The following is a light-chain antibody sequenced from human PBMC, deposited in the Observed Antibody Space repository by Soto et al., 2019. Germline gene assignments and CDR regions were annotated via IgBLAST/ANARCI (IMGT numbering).Light chain of an antibody. CDR1: SSNIGSNS. CDR2: YND. J-gene: IGLJ1*01. Sequence: QSVLTQPPSASGTPGQRVTISCSGSSSNIGSNSVYWYYQLPGTAPTNLIYYNDQSPSGVPDRISGSKSGTTAALAASGLLSGDEADDYCASWDDSLTGHVFGGGTKVTVL. CDR3: ASWDDSLTGHV. V-gene: IGLV1-47*02.